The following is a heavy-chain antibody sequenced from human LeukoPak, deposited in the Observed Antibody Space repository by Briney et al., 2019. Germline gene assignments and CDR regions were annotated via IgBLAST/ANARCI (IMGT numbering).Heavy chain of an antibody. D-gene: IGHD4-23*01. J-gene: IGHJ4*02. CDR2: INHSGST. Sequence: PSETLSLTCAVYGGSFSGYYWSWIRQPPGKGLEWIGEINHSGSTSYNPSLKSRVTISVDTSKNQFSLKLSSVTAVDTAVYYCARVFYGGNSWGQGTLVTVSS. V-gene: IGHV4-34*01. CDR1: GGSFSGYY. CDR3: ARVFYGGNS.